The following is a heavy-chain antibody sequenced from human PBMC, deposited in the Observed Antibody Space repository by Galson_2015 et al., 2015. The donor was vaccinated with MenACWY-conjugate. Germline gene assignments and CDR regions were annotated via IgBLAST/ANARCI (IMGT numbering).Heavy chain of an antibody. V-gene: IGHV3-73*01. CDR1: CTA. CDR2: METKGNGYAT. J-gene: IGHJ5*02. CDR3: TRDAGDYNWFDP. D-gene: IGHD4-17*01. Sequence: CTAIRDGGQASLARLDSVCQMETKGNGYATTIASSVSGRVFISRDDSMNTAFLQMNSLKTEDTAVFYCTRDAGDYNWFDPWGQGALVTVSS.